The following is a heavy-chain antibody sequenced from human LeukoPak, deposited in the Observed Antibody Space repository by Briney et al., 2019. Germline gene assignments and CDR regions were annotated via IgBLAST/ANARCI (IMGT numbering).Heavy chain of an antibody. D-gene: IGHD6-13*01. CDR3: ARDIGIAAADNWFDP. CDR2: INPNSGGT. V-gene: IGHV1-2*02. Sequence: ASVKVSCKASGYTFTSYYIHWVRQAPGQGLEWMGWINPNSGGTNYAQKFQGRVTMTRDTSISTAYMELSRLRSDDTAVYYCARDIGIAAADNWFDPWGQGTLVTVSS. J-gene: IGHJ5*02. CDR1: GYTFTSYY.